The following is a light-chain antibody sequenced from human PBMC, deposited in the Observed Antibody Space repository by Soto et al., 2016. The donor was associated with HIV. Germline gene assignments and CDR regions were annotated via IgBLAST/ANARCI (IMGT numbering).Light chain of an antibody. Sequence: SYELTQPPSVSVAPGQTARITCEGDNIGSKSVHWYQQRPGQAPVLVVFDDSDRPSHIPDRFSGSKSGNTATLAISRVEAGDEADYYCQVWDITSGHVVFGGGTSLPVL. V-gene: IGLV3-21*02. CDR1: NIGSKS. J-gene: IGLJ2*01. CDR2: DDS. CDR3: QVWDITSGHVV.